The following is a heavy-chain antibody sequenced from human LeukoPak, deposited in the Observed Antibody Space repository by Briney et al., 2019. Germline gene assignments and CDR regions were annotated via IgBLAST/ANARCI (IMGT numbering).Heavy chain of an antibody. V-gene: IGHV3-53*01. CDR3: VRDSRNCGGDCYAFDI. D-gene: IGHD2-21*02. J-gene: IGHJ3*02. Sequence: GGSLRLSCAASGFIVSSNYMSWVRQAPGKGLEWVSVIYSGGSTKHADSVKGRFTISRDNSKNTLYLQMSSLRAEDTAVYYCVRDSRNCGGDCYAFDIWGQGTMVSVSS. CDR1: GFIVSSNY. CDR2: IYSGGST.